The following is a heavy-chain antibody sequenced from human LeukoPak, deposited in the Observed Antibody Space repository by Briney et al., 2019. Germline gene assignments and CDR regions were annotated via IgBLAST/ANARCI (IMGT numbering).Heavy chain of an antibody. CDR1: GDSVSSNSAA. Sequence: SQTLSLTCAISGDSVSSNSAAWNWIRQSPSRGLEWLGRTYFRSNWYNDYAVSVKSRITFNPDTSKNQFSLQLNSVTPEDTALYYCARAVAGNGDAFDIWGQGTLVTVSS. D-gene: IGHD6-19*01. V-gene: IGHV6-1*01. CDR2: TYFRSNWYN. CDR3: ARAVAGNGDAFDI. J-gene: IGHJ3*02.